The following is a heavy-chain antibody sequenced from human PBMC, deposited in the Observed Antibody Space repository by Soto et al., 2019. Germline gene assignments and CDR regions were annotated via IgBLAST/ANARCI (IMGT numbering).Heavy chain of an antibody. Sequence: SETLSLTCTVSGGSISSYYWSWIRQPPGKGLEWIGYIYYSGSTNYNPSLKSRVTISVDTSKNQFSLKLSSVPAADTAVYYCARAPQAEWELPTGWFDPWGQGTLVTVSS. J-gene: IGHJ5*02. CDR1: GGSISSYY. V-gene: IGHV4-59*01. CDR2: IYYSGST. D-gene: IGHD1-26*01. CDR3: ARAPQAEWELPTGWFDP.